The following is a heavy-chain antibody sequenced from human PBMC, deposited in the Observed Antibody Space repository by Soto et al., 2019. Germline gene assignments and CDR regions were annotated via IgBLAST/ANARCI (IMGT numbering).Heavy chain of an antibody. V-gene: IGHV1-18*01. CDR2: ISAYNGNT. Sequence: ASVKVSCKASGYTFTSYGISWVRQAPGQGLEWMGWISAYNGNTNYAQKLQGRVTMTTDTSTSTAYMELRSLRSDDTAVYYCARDSLTPPKYYDFWSEPESGMDVWGRRTTVTVSS. D-gene: IGHD3-3*01. CDR1: GYTFTSYG. J-gene: IGHJ6*02. CDR3: ARDSLTPPKYYDFWSEPESGMDV.